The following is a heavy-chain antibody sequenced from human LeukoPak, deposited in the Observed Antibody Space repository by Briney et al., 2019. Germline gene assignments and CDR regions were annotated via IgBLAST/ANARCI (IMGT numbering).Heavy chain of an antibody. CDR3: ATPYGSPSYHDYGMDV. V-gene: IGHV3-53*01. Sequence: GGSLRLSCAASGFTVSSNYMSWVRQAPGKGLEWVSVIYTGGSTYCADSVKGRFTISRDNSKNTLYLQMNSLRAEDTAVYYCATPYGSPSYHDYGMDVWGKGTTATVSS. J-gene: IGHJ6*04. D-gene: IGHD3-10*01. CDR1: GFTVSSNY. CDR2: IYTGGST.